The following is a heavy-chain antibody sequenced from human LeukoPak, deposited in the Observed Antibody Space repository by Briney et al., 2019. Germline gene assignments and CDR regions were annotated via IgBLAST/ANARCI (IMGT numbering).Heavy chain of an antibody. D-gene: IGHD6-13*01. CDR2: IYSAGST. CDR1: GFTVSNSY. V-gene: IGHV3-66*01. Sequence: GGSLRLSCVASGFTVSNSYMSWVRQAPGKGLEWVSVIYSAGSTYYADSVKGRFTISRDISKNTLYLQMNGLRAEDTAMYYCAKDERQTAAAGPFDYWGQGTLVTVSS. CDR3: AKDERQTAAAGPFDY. J-gene: IGHJ4*02.